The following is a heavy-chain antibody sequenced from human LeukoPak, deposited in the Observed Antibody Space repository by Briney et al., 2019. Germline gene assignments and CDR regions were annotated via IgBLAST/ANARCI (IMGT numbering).Heavy chain of an antibody. J-gene: IGHJ6*02. D-gene: IGHD2-21*02. Sequence: GGSLRLSCAASGFTFSSYAMSWVRQAPGKGLEWVSAISGSGGSTYYADSVKGRFTISRDNSKNTLYLQMNSLRAEDTAVYYCAKAGRTVVVTVLVGMDVWGQGTTVTVSS. V-gene: IGHV3-23*01. CDR1: GFTFSSYA. CDR3: AKAGRTVVVTVLVGMDV. CDR2: ISGSGGST.